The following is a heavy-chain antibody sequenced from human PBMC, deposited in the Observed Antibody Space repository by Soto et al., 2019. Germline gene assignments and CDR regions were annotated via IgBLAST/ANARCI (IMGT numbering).Heavy chain of an antibody. CDR2: ISTHNGNT. Sequence: QVQLVQSGAEVKKPGASVKVSCKASGYTFTTYGMTWVRQAPGQGLDWVGWISTHNGNTKYAESLQGRVTMTTDTTTSTAYMELRSLKSDDTYGYYGARGPTDDDDNSGHYAFDHWGQGTLVTVSS. V-gene: IGHV1-18*01. CDR1: GYTFTTYG. D-gene: IGHD3-22*01. CDR3: ARGPTDDDDNSGHYAFDH. J-gene: IGHJ4*02.